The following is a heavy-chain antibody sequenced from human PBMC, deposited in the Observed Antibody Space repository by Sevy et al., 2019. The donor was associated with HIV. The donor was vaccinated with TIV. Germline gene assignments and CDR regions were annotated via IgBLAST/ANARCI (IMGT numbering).Heavy chain of an antibody. Sequence: GGSLRLSCAASGFTFSKYRMSWVRQAPGKGLEWVSTLSFGGGRINYADSVKGRFTISRDDSKNTLYLQMNSLRADDTAVYYCAREGCTKPHDYWGQGTLVTVSS. CDR1: GFTFSKYR. D-gene: IGHD2-8*01. CDR2: LSFGGGRI. J-gene: IGHJ4*02. V-gene: IGHV3-23*01. CDR3: AREGCTKPHDY.